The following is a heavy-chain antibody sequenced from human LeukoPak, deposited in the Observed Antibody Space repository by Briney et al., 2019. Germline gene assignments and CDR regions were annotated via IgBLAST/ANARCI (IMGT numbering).Heavy chain of an antibody. CDR2: VKSKSDGGTT. CDR1: GFSFSSYA. V-gene: IGHV3-15*01. CDR3: TKLSGSFSVY. J-gene: IGHJ4*02. D-gene: IGHD1-26*01. Sequence: PGGSLRLSCAASGFSFSSYAMSWVRQAPGKGLEWVGRVKSKSDGGTTDYAAPVKGRFTISRDDSKNTLYLQMNSLKTEDTAVYYCTKLSGSFSVYWGQGTLVTVSS.